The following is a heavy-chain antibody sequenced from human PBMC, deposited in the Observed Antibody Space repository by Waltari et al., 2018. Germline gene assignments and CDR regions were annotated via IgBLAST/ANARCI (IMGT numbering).Heavy chain of an antibody. CDR2: NNLGEVT. Sequence: QVELQQWGAGLLRPSETLSLTCAVYGVSLSDYYWTWIRQPLGKGLEWIGENNLGEVTYYNPSLEVRVTILLDKSKNQFSLHLVSVTAADTARSYCVTGPRDKWVGRYSGEFFHHWGPGTLVTVSS. CDR3: VTGPRDKWVGRYSGEFFHH. CDR1: GVSLSDYY. D-gene: IGHD6-19*01. J-gene: IGHJ1*01. V-gene: IGHV4-34*02.